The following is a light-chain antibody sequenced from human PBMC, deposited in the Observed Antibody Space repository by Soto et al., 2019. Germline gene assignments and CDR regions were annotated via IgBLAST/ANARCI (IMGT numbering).Light chain of an antibody. CDR1: QSVSSY. Sequence: EIVLTQSPATLSFSPGERATLSFRASQSVSSYLALYQQKPGQAPRLLIYDASNRATGIPARFSGSGSGTDFTLTISSLEPEDFAVYYCQQRSNWPITFGQGRRLEI. V-gene: IGKV3-11*01. CDR3: QQRSNWPIT. J-gene: IGKJ5*01. CDR2: DAS.